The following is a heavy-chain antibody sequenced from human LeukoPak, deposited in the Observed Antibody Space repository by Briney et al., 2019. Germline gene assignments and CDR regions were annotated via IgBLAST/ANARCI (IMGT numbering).Heavy chain of an antibody. CDR3: ASTDSSGYSNDY. CDR2: IYYSGST. V-gene: IGHV4-59*11. CDR1: GGSISSHY. J-gene: IGHJ4*02. Sequence: SETLPLTCTVSGGSISSHYWSWIRQPPGKGLEWIGYIYYSGSTYYNPSLKSRVTISVDTSKNQFSLKLSSVTAADTAVYYCASTDSSGYSNDYWGQGTLVTVSS. D-gene: IGHD3-22*01.